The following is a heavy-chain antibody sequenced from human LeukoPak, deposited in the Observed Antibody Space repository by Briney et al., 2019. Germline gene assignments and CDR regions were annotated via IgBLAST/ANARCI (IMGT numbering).Heavy chain of an antibody. CDR3: APGYDILTGYYWVY. J-gene: IGHJ4*02. CDR1: GYTFTGYY. D-gene: IGHD3-9*01. V-gene: IGHV1-2*02. Sequence: GASVKVSCKASGYTFTGYYMHWVRQAPGQGLEWMGWINPNSGGTNYAQRFQGRVTMTRDTSISTAYMELSRLRSDDTTVYYCAPGYDILTGYYWVYWGQGTLVTVSS. CDR2: INPNSGGT.